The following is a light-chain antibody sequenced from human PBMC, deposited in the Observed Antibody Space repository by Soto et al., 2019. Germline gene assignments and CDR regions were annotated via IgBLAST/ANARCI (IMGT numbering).Light chain of an antibody. CDR2: GTS. CDR3: QQYNNRPT. V-gene: IGKV3-15*01. CDR1: QSGSSN. Sequence: EIVLTQSPDTLSLSKGASATLSCRASQSGSSNLAWHQQQPGPAPRLLIYGTSIRATGIPASISGGASAKEFTTTISSLRSDYFAVYYCQQYNNRPTFGQGTKVDIK. J-gene: IGKJ1*01.